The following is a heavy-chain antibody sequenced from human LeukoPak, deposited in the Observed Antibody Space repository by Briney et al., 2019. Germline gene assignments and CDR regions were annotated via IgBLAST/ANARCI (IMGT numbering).Heavy chain of an antibody. J-gene: IGHJ3*02. Sequence: GGSLRLSCTASGFTFSDYEMNWVRQATGKGLEWVAYISNSGSTINYADSVKGRFTISRDNSKNTLYLQMGSLRAEDMAVYYCARGHYDYVWGSYRETDAFDIWGQGTMVTVSS. D-gene: IGHD3-16*02. CDR1: GFTFSDYE. CDR2: ISNSGSTI. CDR3: ARGHYDYVWGSYRETDAFDI. V-gene: IGHV3-48*03.